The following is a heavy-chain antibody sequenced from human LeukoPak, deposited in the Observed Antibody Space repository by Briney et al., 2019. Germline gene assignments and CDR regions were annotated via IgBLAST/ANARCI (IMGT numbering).Heavy chain of an antibody. J-gene: IGHJ3*02. V-gene: IGHV3-20*04. CDR1: GFTFDDYG. CDR2: INWNGGST. Sequence: PGGSLRLSCAASGFTFDDYGMSWVRQAPGKGLEWVSGINWNGGSTGYADSVKGRFTISRDNAKNSLYLQMNSLRAEDTALYYCARATTVTIIGLGAFDNWGQGTLVTVSS. D-gene: IGHD4-17*01. CDR3: ARATTVTIIGLGAFDN.